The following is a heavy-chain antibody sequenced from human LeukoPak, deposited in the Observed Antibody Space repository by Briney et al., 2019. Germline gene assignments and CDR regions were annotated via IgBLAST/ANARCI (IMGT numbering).Heavy chain of an antibody. J-gene: IGHJ1*01. CDR3: ARFQTLLWFGDPSGYFQH. CDR1: GLTFSSYW. Sequence: PGGSLRLSCAASGLTFSSYWMSWVRQAPGKGLEWVANIKQDGSEKYYVDSVKGRFTISRDNAKNSLYLQMNSLRAEDTAVYYCARFQTLLWFGDPSGYFQHWGQGTLVTVSS. CDR2: IKQDGSEK. D-gene: IGHD3-10*01. V-gene: IGHV3-7*01.